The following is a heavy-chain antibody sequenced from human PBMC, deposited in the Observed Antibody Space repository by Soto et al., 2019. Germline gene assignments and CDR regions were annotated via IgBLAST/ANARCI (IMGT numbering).Heavy chain of an antibody. V-gene: IGHV3-23*01. CDR1: WFTFSSYS. CDR2: ISGSGGST. J-gene: IGHJ4*02. CDR3: AKIQYLEVGAPDY. Sequence: GGSLRLSCTASWFTFSSYSMSWVRQAPGKKQDWVSAISGSGGSTYYADSVKGRCTIYRDNSKNTLYLQMNSLRAEDTAVYYCAKIQYLEVGAPDYWGQGTLVTVSS. D-gene: IGHD1-26*01.